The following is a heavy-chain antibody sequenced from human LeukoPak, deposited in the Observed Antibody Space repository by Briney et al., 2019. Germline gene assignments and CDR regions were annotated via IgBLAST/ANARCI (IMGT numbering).Heavy chain of an antibody. V-gene: IGHV3-30*03. Sequence: GRSLRLSCAASGFTFSSYGMHLVRQAPGKGLEWGTVISYDGSNKYYADSVKGRFTISRDNSNNTLYLQMNSLRAEDTAVYYCASYDSSGYNAFDIWGQGTMVTVSS. J-gene: IGHJ3*02. CDR2: ISYDGSNK. CDR1: GFTFSSYG. D-gene: IGHD3-22*01. CDR3: ASYDSSGYNAFDI.